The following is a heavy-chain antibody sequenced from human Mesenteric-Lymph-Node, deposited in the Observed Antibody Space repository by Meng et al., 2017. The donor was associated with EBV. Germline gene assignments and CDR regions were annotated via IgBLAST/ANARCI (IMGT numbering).Heavy chain of an antibody. V-gene: IGHV7-4-1*02. J-gene: IGHJ5*02. CDR3: ARGRRDNWFDP. CDR2: INTNTGNP. Sequence: HVQLVQSGSELKKPGASVKVSCKASGYTLSNYAMNWVRQAPGQGLEWMGWINTNTGNPTYAQGFTGRFVFSLDTSVSTAFLQINNLKAEDTAVYFCARGRRDNWFDPWGQGTLVTASS. CDR1: GYTLSNYA.